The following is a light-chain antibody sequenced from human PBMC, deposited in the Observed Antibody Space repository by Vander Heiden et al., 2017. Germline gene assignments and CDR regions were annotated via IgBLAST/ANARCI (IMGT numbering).Light chain of an antibody. CDR1: QGISNY. Sequence: DIQMTQSPSSLSASVGDRVTITCRASQGISNYLAWYQQKPGKVPKLMIYAASTVQTGVPSRSSSSRAGADWTLTISSLRTEDVGTYYCQKYKKVTREVTFGPGTKVDIK. J-gene: IGKJ3*01. CDR2: AAS. V-gene: IGKV1-27*01. CDR3: QKYKKVTREVT.